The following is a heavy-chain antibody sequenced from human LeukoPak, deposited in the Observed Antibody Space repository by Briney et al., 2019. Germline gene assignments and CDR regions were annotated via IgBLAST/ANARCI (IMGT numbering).Heavy chain of an antibody. CDR1: GGSISSYY. V-gene: IGHV4-59*08. Sequence: PSETLSLTCTVSGGSISSYYWSWIRQPPGKGLEWIGYIYYSGSTNYNPSLKSRVTISVDTSKNQFSLKLSSVTAADTAVYYCARRDDRYGYRWYFDLWGRGTLVTVSS. D-gene: IGHD5-18*01. CDR3: ARRDDRYGYRWYFDL. CDR2: IYYSGST. J-gene: IGHJ2*01.